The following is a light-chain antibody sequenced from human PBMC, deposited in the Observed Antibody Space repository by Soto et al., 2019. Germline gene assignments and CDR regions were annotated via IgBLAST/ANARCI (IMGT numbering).Light chain of an antibody. J-gene: IGKJ2*01. V-gene: IGKV4-1*01. Sequence: DIVMTQSPDSLAVSLGERATINCKSSQSILYSSNNNNYLAWFQQKPGQPPKLLIYWASTRDSVVPDRFSGSGSGTTFTLTISSLQAEDVAVYYCQQYYSTPYTFGQGTKLEIK. CDR2: WAS. CDR3: QQYYSTPYT. CDR1: QSILYSSNNNNY.